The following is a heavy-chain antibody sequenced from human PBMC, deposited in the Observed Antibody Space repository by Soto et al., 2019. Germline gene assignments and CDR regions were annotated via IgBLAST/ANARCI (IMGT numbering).Heavy chain of an antibody. CDR3: ARSIVVVTALDY. Sequence: QVQLVQSGAEEKKPGASVKVSCKASGYTFTSYAMHWVRQAPGQRLEWMGWINAGNGNTKYSPKFQGRVTITRDTSASTAYMELSSLTSEDTAVYYCARSIVVVTALDYWGQGTLGTVS. CDR2: INAGNGNT. CDR1: GYTFTSYA. D-gene: IGHD2-21*02. J-gene: IGHJ4*02. V-gene: IGHV1-3*05.